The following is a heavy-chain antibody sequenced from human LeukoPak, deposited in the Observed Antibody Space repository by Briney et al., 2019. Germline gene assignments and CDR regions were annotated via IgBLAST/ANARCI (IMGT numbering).Heavy chain of an antibody. V-gene: IGHV3-20*04. CDR1: GLTFSDSG. CDR2: INWNGGST. Sequence: PGGSLRLSCAASGLTFSDSGMNWVRQAPGKGLEWVSTINWNGGSTAYADSVKGRFTISRDNAKNSLYLQMNSLRAEDAAVYYCAKEDCSGGRCYSLHYWGQGTLVTVSS. CDR3: AKEDCSGGRCYSLHY. J-gene: IGHJ4*02. D-gene: IGHD2-15*01.